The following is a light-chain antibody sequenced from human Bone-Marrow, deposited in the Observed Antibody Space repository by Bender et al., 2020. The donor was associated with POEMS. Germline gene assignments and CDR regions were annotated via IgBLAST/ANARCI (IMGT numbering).Light chain of an antibody. J-gene: IGLJ2*01. V-gene: IGLV3-25*02. CDR3: QSADSSGTYPVV. CDR1: NIGAHA. CDR2: KDN. Sequence: LTQPPSASGTPGQRVTISCSGGSSNIGAHAVNWYQQKPGQAPVLVIYKDNERPSGIPERFSGSSSGTTVTLTITGVQAEDEADYYCQSADSSGTYPVVFGGGTKLTVL.